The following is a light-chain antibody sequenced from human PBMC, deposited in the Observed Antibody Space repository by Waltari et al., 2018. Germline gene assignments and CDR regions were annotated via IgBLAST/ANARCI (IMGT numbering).Light chain of an antibody. CDR1: QSISSW. Sequence: DIQMTQSPSTLSASVGDRVTITCRASQSISSWLAWYQQKPGIDPKLLIYKASSLESGVPSRFSGSGSGTEFTLTISSLQPDDFATYYCQQCNSYPYTFGQGTKLEIK. J-gene: IGKJ2*01. CDR2: KAS. CDR3: QQCNSYPYT. V-gene: IGKV1-5*03.